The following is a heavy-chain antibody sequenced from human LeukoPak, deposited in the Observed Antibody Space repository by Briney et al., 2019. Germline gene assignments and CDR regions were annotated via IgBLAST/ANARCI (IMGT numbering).Heavy chain of an antibody. Sequence: GGSLRLSCAASGFTFSSYGMHWVRQAPGKGLEWVAVISYDGSNKYYADSVKGRFTISRDNSKNTLYLQMNSLRAEDTAVYYCVKSPGKARSSIDYWGQGTLVTVSS. CDR3: VKSPGKARSSIDY. V-gene: IGHV3-30*18. CDR1: GFTFSSYG. CDR2: ISYDGSNK. J-gene: IGHJ4*02. D-gene: IGHD6-6*01.